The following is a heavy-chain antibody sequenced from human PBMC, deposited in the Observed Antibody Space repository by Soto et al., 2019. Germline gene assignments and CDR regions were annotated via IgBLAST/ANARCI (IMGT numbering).Heavy chain of an antibody. CDR1: GYTFTSYD. Sequence: ASVKVSCKASGYTFTSYDINWVRQTTGQGLEWMGWMSPNSGNTAFAQRFQGRVTMTRDTSTSTVYMELSSLRSEDTAVYYCARVKGARNYSDYWGQGTLVTVSS. J-gene: IGHJ4*02. V-gene: IGHV1-8*01. CDR3: ARVKGARNYSDY. CDR2: MSPNSGNT.